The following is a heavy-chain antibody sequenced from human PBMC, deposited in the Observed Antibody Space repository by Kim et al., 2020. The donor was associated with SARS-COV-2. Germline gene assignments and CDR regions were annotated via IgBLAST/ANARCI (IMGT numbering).Heavy chain of an antibody. D-gene: IGHD5-12*01. CDR1: GGSISSGGYY. J-gene: IGHJ4*02. Sequence: SETLSLTCTVSGGSISSGGYYWSWIRQHPGKGLEWIGYIYYSGSTYYNPSLKSRVTISVDTSKNQFSLKLSSVTAADTAVYYCARGGTWTNQFDYWGQGTLVTVSS. V-gene: IGHV4-31*03. CDR3: ARGGTWTNQFDY. CDR2: IYYSGST.